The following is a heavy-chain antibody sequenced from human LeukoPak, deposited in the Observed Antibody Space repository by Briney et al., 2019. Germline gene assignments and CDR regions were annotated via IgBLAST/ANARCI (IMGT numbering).Heavy chain of an antibody. CDR3: ARANGGGYDSSGYYYYYYYMDV. V-gene: IGHV4-59*01. D-gene: IGHD3-22*01. CDR2: IYYSGST. Sequence: SETLSLTCTVSGGSISSYYWSWIRQPPGKGLEWIGYIYYSGSTNYNPSLKSRVTISVDTSKNQFSLKLSSVTAADTAVYYCARANGGGYDSSGYYYYYYYMDVWGKGTTVTVSS. CDR1: GGSISSYY. J-gene: IGHJ6*03.